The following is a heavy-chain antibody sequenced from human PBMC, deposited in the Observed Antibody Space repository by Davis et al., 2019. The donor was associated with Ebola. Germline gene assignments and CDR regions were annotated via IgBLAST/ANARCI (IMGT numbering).Heavy chain of an antibody. CDR3: ARGWLRGGLDV. Sequence: HSQTLSLTCAISGDSVSIKSAGWNWIRQSPSRGLEWLGRTYYNSKWYHDYAVSVKSRVSINADTSKNQFSLQLNSVTPEDTAVYYCARGWLRGGLDVWGEGTTVTVSS. CDR1: GDSVSIKSAG. V-gene: IGHV6-1*01. CDR2: TYYNSKWYH. D-gene: IGHD5-18*01. J-gene: IGHJ6*04.